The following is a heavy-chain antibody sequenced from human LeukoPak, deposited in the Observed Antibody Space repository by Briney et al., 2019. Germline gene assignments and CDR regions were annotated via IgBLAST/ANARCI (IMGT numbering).Heavy chain of an antibody. V-gene: IGHV1-2*02. Sequence: ASVKVSCKASGYIFIDYYIHWIRQAPGQGLEWMGWIDPNSGGTHHAPNFQGRATVTRDTSSSTVYMDLSRLRSADTAIYYCARSRTPFYYYGMHVWGLGTSVTVSS. CDR3: ARSRTPFYYYGMHV. CDR1: GYIFIDYY. D-gene: IGHD1-1*01. CDR2: IDPNSGGT. J-gene: IGHJ6*02.